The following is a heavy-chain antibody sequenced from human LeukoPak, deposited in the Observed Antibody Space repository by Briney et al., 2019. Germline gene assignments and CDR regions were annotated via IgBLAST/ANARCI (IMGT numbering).Heavy chain of an antibody. V-gene: IGHV3-23*01. CDR1: GFTFSSYA. CDR2: ISGSGGST. Sequence: GGSLRLSCAASGFTFSSYAMSWVRQAPGKGLEWVSAISGSGGSTYYADSVKGRFTISRDNSKNTLYLQMNSLRAEDTAVYYCAKVGVYCSGGSCSYDAFDIWGQETMVTVSS. J-gene: IGHJ3*02. D-gene: IGHD2-15*01. CDR3: AKVGVYCSGGSCSYDAFDI.